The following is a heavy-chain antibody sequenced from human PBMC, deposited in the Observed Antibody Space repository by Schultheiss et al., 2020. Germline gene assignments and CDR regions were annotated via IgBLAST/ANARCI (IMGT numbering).Heavy chain of an antibody. CDR1: GGSISSGGYY. V-gene: IGHV4-31*03. CDR2: IYYSGST. Sequence: SATLSLTCTVSGGSISSGGYYWSWIRQHPGKGLEWIGYIYYSGSTYYNPSLKSRVTISVDVPQNQFSLKMSSVTAADTAVYYCARLGWLPAAAFDYWGQGTLVTVSS. CDR3: ARLGWLPAAAFDY. D-gene: IGHD5-12*01. J-gene: IGHJ4*02.